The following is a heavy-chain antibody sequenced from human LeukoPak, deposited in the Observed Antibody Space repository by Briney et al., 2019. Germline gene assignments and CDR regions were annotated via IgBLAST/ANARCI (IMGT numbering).Heavy chain of an antibody. CDR3: ARPYLWGSYHDAFDI. CDR2: INPNSGGT. V-gene: IGHV1-2*02. J-gene: IGHJ3*02. D-gene: IGHD3-16*02. CDR1: GYTFTGYY. Sequence: GASVKASCKASGYTFTGYYLHWVRQAPGQGLEWMGWINPNSGGTYYEQNFRGRVTMTRDTSISTAYMELSRLRSDDTAVYYCARPYLWGSYHDAFDIWGQGSMVTVSS.